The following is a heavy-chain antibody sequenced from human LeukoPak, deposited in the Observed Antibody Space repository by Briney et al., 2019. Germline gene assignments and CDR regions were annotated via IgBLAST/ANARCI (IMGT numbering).Heavy chain of an antibody. CDR1: GYTFTSYA. V-gene: IGHV1-3*01. Sequence: GASVKVSCKASGYTFTSYAMHWVRQAPGQRLEWMGWINAGNGNTKYSQKFQGRVTITRDTSASTAYMELSSLRSEDTAVYYCASPYSSSSGYYYGMDVWGQGTTVTVSS. J-gene: IGHJ6*02. D-gene: IGHD6-6*01. CDR3: ASPYSSSSGYYYGMDV. CDR2: INAGNGNT.